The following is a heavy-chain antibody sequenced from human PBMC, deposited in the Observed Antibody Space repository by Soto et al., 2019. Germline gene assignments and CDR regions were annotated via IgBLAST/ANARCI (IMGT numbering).Heavy chain of an antibody. CDR2: IYYSGST. CDR3: AREYYYDSSGFDY. Sequence: QVQLQESGPGPVKPSQTLSLTCTVSGVSISSGGYYWTWIRQHPQKGLEWIGHIYYSGSTYYNPCLKSRVTVSVDTSKNQFSLKLSSVTAADTAVYSCAREYYYDSSGFDYWGQGTLVTVSS. V-gene: IGHV4-31*03. CDR1: GVSISSGGYY. J-gene: IGHJ4*02. D-gene: IGHD3-22*01.